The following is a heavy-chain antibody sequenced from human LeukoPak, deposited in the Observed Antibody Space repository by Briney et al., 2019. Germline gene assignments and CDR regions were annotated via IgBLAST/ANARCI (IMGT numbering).Heavy chain of an antibody. CDR1: GGSISSSSYY. D-gene: IGHD2-2*01. CDR2: IYYSGST. J-gene: IGHJ3*02. Sequence: SETLSLTCTVSGGSISSSSYYWGWIRQPPGKGLEWIGSIYYSGSTYYNPSLKSRLTISIDTSKNQLSLKLSSVTAADTAVYYCARDCSSFSCGPYDAFDIWGPGTMVTVSS. V-gene: IGHV4-39*01. CDR3: ARDCSSFSCGPYDAFDI.